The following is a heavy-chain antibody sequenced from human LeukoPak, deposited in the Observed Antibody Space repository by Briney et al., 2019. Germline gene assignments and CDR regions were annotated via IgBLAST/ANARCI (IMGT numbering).Heavy chain of an antibody. D-gene: IGHD1-1*01. CDR3: ARADTGDDI. CDR1: GFNFNIYR. J-gene: IGHJ3*02. V-gene: IGHV3-48*01. CDR2: ISSSSSTI. Sequence: GGSLRLSCTASGFNFNIYRMNWVRQAPGKGLEWVSYISSSSSTIYYADSVKGRFTISRDNAKNSLYLQMNSLRAEDTAVYYCARADTGDDIWGQGTMVTVSS.